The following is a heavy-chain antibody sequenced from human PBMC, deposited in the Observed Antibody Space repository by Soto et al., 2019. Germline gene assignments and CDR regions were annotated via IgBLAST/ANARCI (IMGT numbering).Heavy chain of an antibody. J-gene: IGHJ1*01. CDR1: GFTLSSYG. CDR3: ARGGVPAAMSY. D-gene: IGHD2-2*01. V-gene: IGHV3-30*03. Sequence: GGSLRLSCAASGFTLSSYGMHWVRQAPGKGLEWVAIISYDGSNTYYADSVKGRFTISRDNSKNTLYLQMNSLRAEDTAVYYCARGGVPAAMSYRGQRTLVPVSS. CDR2: ISYDGSNT.